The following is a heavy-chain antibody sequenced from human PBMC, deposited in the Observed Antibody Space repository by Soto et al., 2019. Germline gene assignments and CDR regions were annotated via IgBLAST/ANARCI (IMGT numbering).Heavy chain of an antibody. Sequence: QVQLVESGGGVVQPGRSLRLSCAASGFTFSSYGMHWVRQAPCKGLEWVAVISYDGSNKYYADSVKGRFTISRDNSKNTPYLQMNSLRAEDTAVYYCAKDLNVVVPAAMNLYYYYGMDVWGQGTTVTVSS. V-gene: IGHV3-30*18. D-gene: IGHD2-2*01. J-gene: IGHJ6*02. CDR3: AKDLNVVVPAAMNLYYYYGMDV. CDR1: GFTFSSYG. CDR2: ISYDGSNK.